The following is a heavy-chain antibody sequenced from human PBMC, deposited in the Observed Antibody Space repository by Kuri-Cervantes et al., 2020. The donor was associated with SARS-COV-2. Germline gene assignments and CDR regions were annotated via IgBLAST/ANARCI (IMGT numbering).Heavy chain of an antibody. CDR3: ARTVHVIIVVDDWFDP. Sequence: SVKVSCKASGGTFSSYAISWVRQAPGQGLEWMGGIIPILGIANYAQKFQGRVTITADKSTSTAYMELSSLRSEDTAVYYCARTVHVIIVVDDWFDPWGQGTLVTVSS. CDR1: GGTFSSYA. J-gene: IGHJ5*02. CDR2: IIPILGIA. V-gene: IGHV1-69*10. D-gene: IGHD2-21*01.